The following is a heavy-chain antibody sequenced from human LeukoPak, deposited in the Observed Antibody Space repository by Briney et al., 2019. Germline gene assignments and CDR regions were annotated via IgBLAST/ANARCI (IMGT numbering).Heavy chain of an antibody. Sequence: PGGSLRLSCAASGFTFSSYNLNWVRQAPGMGLEWVSSITGSSAYIYYADSVKGRFTISRDNAKNSLYLQMNSLRAEDTAVYYCAGLEAAVFDYWGQGTLVTVSS. J-gene: IGHJ4*02. CDR2: ITGSSAYI. V-gene: IGHV3-21*01. D-gene: IGHD6-13*01. CDR3: AGLEAAVFDY. CDR1: GFTFSSYN.